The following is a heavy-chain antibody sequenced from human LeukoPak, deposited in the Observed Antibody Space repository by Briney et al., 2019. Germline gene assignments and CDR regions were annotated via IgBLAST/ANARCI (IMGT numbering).Heavy chain of an antibody. CDR2: INHSGST. CDR3: ARFRAAMGNYYYYMDV. CDR1: GGSFSGYY. V-gene: IGHV4-34*01. Sequence: SETLSLTCAVYGGSFSGYYWSWIRQPPGKGLEWIGEINHSGSTNYNPSLKSRVTISVDTSKNQFSLKLSSVTAADTAVYYCARFRAAMGNYYYYMDVWGKGTTVTVSS. J-gene: IGHJ6*03. D-gene: IGHD5-18*01.